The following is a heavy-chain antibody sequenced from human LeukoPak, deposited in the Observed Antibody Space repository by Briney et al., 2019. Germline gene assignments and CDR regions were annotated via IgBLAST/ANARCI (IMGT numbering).Heavy chain of an antibody. CDR2: IIPIFGTA. J-gene: IGHJ4*02. D-gene: IGHD3-3*01. Sequence: SVKVSCKASGGTFSSYAISWVRQAPGQGLEWMGRIIPIFGTANYAQKFQGRVTITTDESTSTAYMELSSLRSDDTAVYYCARDRGNTIFGVVNDFDYWGQGTLVTVSS. V-gene: IGHV1-69*05. CDR1: GGTFSSYA. CDR3: ARDRGNTIFGVVNDFDY.